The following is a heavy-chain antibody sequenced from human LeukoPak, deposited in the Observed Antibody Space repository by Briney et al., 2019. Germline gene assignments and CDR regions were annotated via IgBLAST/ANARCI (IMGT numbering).Heavy chain of an antibody. CDR3: ARELRSSLYYYYYMDV. Sequence: SETLSLTCAVYGESLSGYYWSWIRQPPGKGLEWIGEINHSGSTNYNPSLKSRVTISKDTSKNQFSLKLSSVTAADTAVYYCARELRSSLYYYYYMDVWGKGTTVTVSS. CDR2: INHSGST. CDR1: GESLSGYY. V-gene: IGHV4-34*01. D-gene: IGHD6-6*01. J-gene: IGHJ6*03.